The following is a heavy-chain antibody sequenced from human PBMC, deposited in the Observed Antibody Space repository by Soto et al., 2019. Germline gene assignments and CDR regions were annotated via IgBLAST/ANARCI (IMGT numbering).Heavy chain of an antibody. D-gene: IGHD4-17*01. Sequence: GASVKVSCKVSGYTLTELSMHWVRQAPGKGLEWMGGFDPEDGETIYAQKFQGRVTMTEDTSTDTAYMELSSLRSEDTAVYYCATRTRAFPTVTTVSWFDPWGQGTLVPVSS. CDR2: FDPEDGET. CDR3: ATRTRAFPTVTTVSWFDP. V-gene: IGHV1-24*01. CDR1: GYTLTELS. J-gene: IGHJ5*02.